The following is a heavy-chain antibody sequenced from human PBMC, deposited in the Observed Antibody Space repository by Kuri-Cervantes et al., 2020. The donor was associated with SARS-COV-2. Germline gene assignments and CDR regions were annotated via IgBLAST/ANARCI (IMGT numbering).Heavy chain of an antibody. J-gene: IGHJ6*02. Sequence: GESLKISCAASGFTFSSFAMTWVRLTPGKGLEWVSIISDSGAVTYYADSVKGRFTISRDNSKNTLSLQMNSLRAEDTAIYYCAKAEGGSSWSHEYYKLDVWGQGTTVTVSS. CDR3: AKAEGGSSWSHEYYKLDV. D-gene: IGHD6-13*01. CDR1: GFTFSSFA. CDR2: ISDSGAVT. V-gene: IGHV3-23*01.